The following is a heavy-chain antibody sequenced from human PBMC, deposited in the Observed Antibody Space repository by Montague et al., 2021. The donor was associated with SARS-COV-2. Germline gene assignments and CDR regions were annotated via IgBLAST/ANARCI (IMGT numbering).Heavy chain of an antibody. Sequence: SETLSLTCTVSGGSVRRRSYYWGWIRQPPGNGLEWIGSIYYSGSTHYNPSLKSRVTISVDTSKNQFSLKLSSVTAADTAVYYCARRGDYGGPRFDYWGQGTLVAVSS. CDR1: GGSVRRRSYY. CDR3: ARRGDYGGPRFDY. CDR2: IYYSGST. V-gene: IGHV4-39*01. J-gene: IGHJ4*02. D-gene: IGHD4-23*01.